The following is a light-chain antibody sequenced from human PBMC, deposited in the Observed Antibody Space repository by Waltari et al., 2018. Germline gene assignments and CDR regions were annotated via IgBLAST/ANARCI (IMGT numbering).Light chain of an antibody. V-gene: IGLV6-57*03. Sequence: NFLLTQPHSVSESPGKTVTISCTRSSGRIATDYVHWYQPRPGSAPTTVIYEDDQRPPGVPDRFSGSIDSSSNSASLTISGLKTEDEADYYCHSYDSSPFWVFGGGTKLTVL. CDR3: HSYDSSPFWV. CDR1: SGRIATDY. CDR2: EDD. J-gene: IGLJ3*02.